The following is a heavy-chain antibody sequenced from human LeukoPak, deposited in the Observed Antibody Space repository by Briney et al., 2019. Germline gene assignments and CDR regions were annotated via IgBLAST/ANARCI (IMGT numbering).Heavy chain of an antibody. V-gene: IGHV1-18*01. CDR2: ISAYNGNT. J-gene: IGHJ3*02. CDR3: ARDYDFWSGYYGDDAFDI. Sequence: GASEKVSCKASGYTFTSYGISLVRQAPGQGLEWMGWISAYNGNTNYAQKLQGRVTMTTDTSTSTAYMELRSLRSDDTAVYYCARDYDFWSGYYGDDAFDIWGQGTMVTVSS. CDR1: GYTFTSYG. D-gene: IGHD3-3*01.